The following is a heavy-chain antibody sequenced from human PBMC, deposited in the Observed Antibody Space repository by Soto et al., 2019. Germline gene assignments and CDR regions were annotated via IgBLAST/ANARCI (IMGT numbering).Heavy chain of an antibody. CDR1: GGSISSYY. Sequence: SETLSLTCTVSGGSISSYYWSWIRQPPGKGLEWIGYIYYSGSTNYNPSLKSRVIISVDTSKNQFSLKLSSVTAADTAVYYCARDKVSYSSSWRYYYYYGMDVWGQGTTVTVSS. CDR2: IYYSGST. D-gene: IGHD6-13*01. V-gene: IGHV4-59*01. J-gene: IGHJ6*02. CDR3: ARDKVSYSSSWRYYYYYGMDV.